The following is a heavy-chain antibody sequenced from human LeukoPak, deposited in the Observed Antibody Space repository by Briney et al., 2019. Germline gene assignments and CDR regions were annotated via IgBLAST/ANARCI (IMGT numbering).Heavy chain of an antibody. CDR2: IYSDGNT. J-gene: IGHJ5*02. D-gene: IGHD6-19*01. CDR1: GFTVSSIY. V-gene: IGHV3-53*01. CDR3: AGDTHSSSWYDH. Sequence: GGSLRLSCAVSGFTVSSIYMSWVRQDPGKGLEWVSFIYSDGNTYYGDSVKGRFTLSRDSSRNTLYLQMHSLTVDDTAVYYCAGDTHSSSWYDHWGQGTLVTVSS.